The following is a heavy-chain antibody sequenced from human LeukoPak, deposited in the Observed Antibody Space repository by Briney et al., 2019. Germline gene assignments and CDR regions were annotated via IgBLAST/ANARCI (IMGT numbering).Heavy chain of an antibody. CDR1: GFTFSSYG. V-gene: IGHV3-48*04. D-gene: IGHD5-18*01. Sequence: GGSLRLSCAASGFTFSSYGMHWVRQAPGKGLEWVSYISRSGSPIYYEDSVKGRFTISRDNAKNSLYLQMNSLRAEDTAVYYCARVGSYGYVAQDYWGQGTLVTVSS. CDR2: ISRSGSPI. CDR3: ARVGSYGYVAQDY. J-gene: IGHJ4*02.